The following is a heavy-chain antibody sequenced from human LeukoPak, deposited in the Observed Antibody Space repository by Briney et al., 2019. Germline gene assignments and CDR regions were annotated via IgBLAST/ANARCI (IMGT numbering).Heavy chain of an antibody. D-gene: IGHD3-10*01. CDR1: GGSFSGYY. CDR2: ITHSGST. CDR3: AREHCYGSGSYYYYYGMDV. V-gene: IGHV4-34*01. Sequence: SETLSLTCAVYGGSFSGYYWSWIRQPPGKGLEWIGEITHSGSTNYNPSLKSRVTISVDTSKNQFSLKLSSVTAADTAVYYCAREHCYGSGSYYYYYGMDVWGQGTTVTVSS. J-gene: IGHJ6*02.